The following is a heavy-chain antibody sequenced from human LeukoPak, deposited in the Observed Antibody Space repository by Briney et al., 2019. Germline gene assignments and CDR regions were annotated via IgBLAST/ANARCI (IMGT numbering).Heavy chain of an antibody. J-gene: IGHJ4*02. Sequence: PGGSLRLSCAASGFTFSSYAMSWVRQAPGQGLELVSAISGSGGSTYYADSAKGRFTISRDNSKNTLYLQMNSLRAEDTAVYFCARNIIGGGYYFDYWGQGTLVTVSS. V-gene: IGHV3-23*01. CDR2: ISGSGGST. CDR1: GFTFSSYA. D-gene: IGHD3-10*01. CDR3: ARNIIGGGYYFDY.